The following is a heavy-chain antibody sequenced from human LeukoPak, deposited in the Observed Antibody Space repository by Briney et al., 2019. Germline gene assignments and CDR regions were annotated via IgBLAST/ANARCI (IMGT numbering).Heavy chain of an antibody. CDR3: ARVISYAMVRGVIRTYPFDY. Sequence: ASVKVSCKASGYTFTSYDVNWVRQATGQGLEWMGWMNPNSGNTGYAQKFQGRVTMTRNTSISTAYMELSSLRSEDTAVYYCARVISYAMVRGVIRTYPFDYWGQGTLVTVSS. CDR1: GYTFTSYD. J-gene: IGHJ4*02. V-gene: IGHV1-8*01. CDR2: MNPNSGNT. D-gene: IGHD3-10*01.